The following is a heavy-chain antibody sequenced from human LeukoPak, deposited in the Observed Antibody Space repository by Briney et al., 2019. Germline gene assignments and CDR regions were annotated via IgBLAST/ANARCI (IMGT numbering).Heavy chain of an antibody. Sequence: GGSLRLSCAASGFTFSSYDMHWVRQAPGKGREWVAVISYDGSNKYYADSVKGRFAISRDNSKNTVYLQMNSLRVEDTAVYYCARANTPFADYWGQGTLVTDSS. D-gene: IGHD2-2*02. CDR2: ISYDGSNK. J-gene: IGHJ4*02. V-gene: IGHV3-30*09. CDR1: GFTFSSYD. CDR3: ARANTPFADY.